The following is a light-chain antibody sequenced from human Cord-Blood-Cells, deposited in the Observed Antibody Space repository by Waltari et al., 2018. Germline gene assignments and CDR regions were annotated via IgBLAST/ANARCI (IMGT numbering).Light chain of an antibody. CDR3: QHSYSTPPLT. V-gene: IGKV1-39*01. CDR2: AAS. Sequence: DIPTTQSPSSLSASVGDRVTITFRASQSIRSNLNWYQQKPGKAPKLLIYAASSLQSGVPSRFSCSGAGTDCTLTISSLQPEDFATDYCQHSYSTPPLTFGGGTKVEIK. J-gene: IGKJ4*01. CDR1: QSIRSN.